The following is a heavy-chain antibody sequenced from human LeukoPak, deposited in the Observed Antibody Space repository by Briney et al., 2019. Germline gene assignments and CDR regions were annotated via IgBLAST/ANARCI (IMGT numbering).Heavy chain of an antibody. V-gene: IGHV3-23*01. CDR2: ISGDGGST. D-gene: IGHD2-2*01. CDR1: GFTFNSYA. J-gene: IGHJ6*03. CDR3: AKDLRVIVVTYYMDV. Sequence: GGSLRLSCAASGFTFNSYAMTWVRQAPGKGLEWVSSISGDGGSTYYTDSVKGRFTISRDNSKNTLYLQMNSLRAEDTAAYYCAKDLRVIVVTYYMDVWGKGTTVTVSS.